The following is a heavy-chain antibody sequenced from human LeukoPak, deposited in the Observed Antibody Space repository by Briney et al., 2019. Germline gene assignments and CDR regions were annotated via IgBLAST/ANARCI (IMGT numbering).Heavy chain of an antibody. CDR1: GFTFSSYS. D-gene: IGHD2-15*01. Sequence: GGSLRLSCAASGFTFSSYSMNRVRQAPGKGLEWVSSISSSSSYIYYADSVKGRFTISRDNAKNSLYLQMNSLRAEDTAVYYCARDSGYCSGGSCYGDSGMFDPWGQGTLVTVSS. CDR3: ARDSGYCSGGSCYGDSGMFDP. V-gene: IGHV3-21*01. J-gene: IGHJ5*02. CDR2: ISSSSSYI.